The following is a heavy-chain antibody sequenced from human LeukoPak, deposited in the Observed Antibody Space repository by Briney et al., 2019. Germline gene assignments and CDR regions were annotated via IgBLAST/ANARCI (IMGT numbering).Heavy chain of an antibody. J-gene: IGHJ3*02. Sequence: GGSLRASXAASGFTVSSNYMSSVRQAPGKGLGWSSVIYSGGSTYYADSVKGRFTISRDNSKNTLYLQMNSLRAEDTAVYYCARDPAGATISDAFDIWGQGTMVTVSS. CDR1: GFTVSSNY. CDR3: ARDPAGATISDAFDI. D-gene: IGHD5-12*01. V-gene: IGHV3-53*01. CDR2: IYSGGST.